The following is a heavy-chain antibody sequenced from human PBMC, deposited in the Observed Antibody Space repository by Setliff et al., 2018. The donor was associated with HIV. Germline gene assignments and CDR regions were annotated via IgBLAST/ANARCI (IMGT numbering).Heavy chain of an antibody. V-gene: IGHV3-49*04. CDR1: GFTFGDFA. Sequence: GGSLRLSCTGSGFTFGDFAMNWVRQASGKGLEWVGSIRSKPYGGTTEYAASVKGRLTLSRDDSKSIAYLQMNSLKTEDAAVYYCTRRLALLRYFGGDYYYYMDVWGKGTTVTVSS. J-gene: IGHJ6*03. CDR3: TRRLALLRYFGGDYYYYMDV. CDR2: IRSKPYGGTT. D-gene: IGHD3-9*01.